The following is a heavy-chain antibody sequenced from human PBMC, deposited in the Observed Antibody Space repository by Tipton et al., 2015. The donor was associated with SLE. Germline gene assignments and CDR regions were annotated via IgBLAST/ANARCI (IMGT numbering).Heavy chain of an antibody. CDR3: ASTAGYGGSYAFDY. Sequence: SLRLSCAASGFTFSSYAMHWVRQAPGKGLEYVSAISSNGGSTYYANSVKGRLTISRDNSKNTLYLQMGSLRAEDMAVYYCASTAGYGGSYAFDYWGQGTLVTVSS. J-gene: IGHJ4*02. CDR2: ISSNGGST. D-gene: IGHD1-26*01. CDR1: GFTFSSYA. V-gene: IGHV3-64*01.